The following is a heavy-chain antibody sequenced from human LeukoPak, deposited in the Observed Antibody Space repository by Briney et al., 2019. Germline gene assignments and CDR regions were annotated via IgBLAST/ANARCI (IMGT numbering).Heavy chain of an antibody. Sequence: SETLSLTCAVYGGPFSAYYWSWIRQPPGKGLEWIGEINHSGSNNYNPSLKSRVTMSVDTSKNQFSLKLSSVTAADTAVYFCARGDVGATTSYYYFYMDVWAKGTTVTVSS. CDR2: INHSGSN. CDR1: GGPFSAYY. V-gene: IGHV4-34*01. J-gene: IGHJ6*03. D-gene: IGHD1-26*01. CDR3: ARGDVGATTSYYYFYMDV.